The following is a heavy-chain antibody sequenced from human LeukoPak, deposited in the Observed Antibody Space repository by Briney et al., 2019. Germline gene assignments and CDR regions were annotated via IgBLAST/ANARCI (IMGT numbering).Heavy chain of an antibody. Sequence: SETLSPTCTVSGGSISSYYWGWIRQPPGEGLEWVGSIYYSGSTYYNPSLKSRVTISVDTSKNQFSLKLSSVTAADTAVYYCATIAAAGTGDYWGQGTLVTVSS. CDR2: IYYSGST. V-gene: IGHV4-39*07. D-gene: IGHD6-13*01. CDR1: GGSISSYY. J-gene: IGHJ4*02. CDR3: ATIAAAGTGDY.